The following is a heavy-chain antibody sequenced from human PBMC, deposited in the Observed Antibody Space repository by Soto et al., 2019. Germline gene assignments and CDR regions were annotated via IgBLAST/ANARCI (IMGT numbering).Heavy chain of an antibody. CDR3: ARDDGEGGIDV. V-gene: IGHV1-69*01. J-gene: IGHJ6*02. CDR1: GGTFGDYG. Sequence: QMHLVQSGPEVRKHGSSVKVSCKASGGTFGDYGIDWVRQAPGHGLEWMGGILPVFRTPRNAQKFEGRVTLNVDEVTTTAFMALNSLRHEDRATSDGARDDGEGGIDVWGQGTPVIVSS. D-gene: IGHD3-10*01. CDR2: ILPVFRTP.